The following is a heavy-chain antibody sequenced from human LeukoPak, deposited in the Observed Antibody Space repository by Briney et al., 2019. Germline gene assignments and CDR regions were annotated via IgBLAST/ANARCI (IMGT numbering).Heavy chain of an antibody. CDR3: ARYYRLDY. CDR2: ISSSSSSI. J-gene: IGHJ4*02. D-gene: IGHD3-10*01. V-gene: IGHV3-21*01. Sequence: GGSLRLSCAASGFTFSSYSMHWVRQAPGKGLEWVSSISSSSSSIYYADSVKGRFTISRDNAKNSLYLQTNSLRAEDTAVCYCARYYRLDYWGQGTLVTVSS. CDR1: GFTFSSYS.